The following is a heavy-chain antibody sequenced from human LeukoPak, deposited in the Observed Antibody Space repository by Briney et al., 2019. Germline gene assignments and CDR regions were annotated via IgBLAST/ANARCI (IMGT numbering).Heavy chain of an antibody. CDR1: GLTFRNYV. J-gene: IGHJ4*02. CDR3: VKDKVPVAQKRDY. Sequence: GGSLRLSCVASGLTFRNYVMSWVRQAPEKGLEWVSGISGSGGDTYYADSVKGRFTISRDNSKNTLYLQMNGLRAEDTAVYYCVKDKVPVAQKRDYWGQGTLVTVSS. CDR2: ISGSGGDT. D-gene: IGHD2-2*01. V-gene: IGHV3-23*01.